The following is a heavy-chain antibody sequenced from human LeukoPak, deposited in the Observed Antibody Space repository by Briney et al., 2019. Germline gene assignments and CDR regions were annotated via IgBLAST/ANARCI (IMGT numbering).Heavy chain of an antibody. Sequence: GASVKVSCKASGGTFSSYAISWVRQAPGQGLEWMGGIIPIFGTANYAQKFQGRVTITADKSTSTAYMELSSLRSEDTAVYYCARDRYTIVRGVTITSDAFDIWGQGTMVTVSS. J-gene: IGHJ3*02. D-gene: IGHD3-10*01. V-gene: IGHV1-69*06. CDR1: GGTFSSYA. CDR3: ARDRYTIVRGVTITSDAFDI. CDR2: IIPIFGTA.